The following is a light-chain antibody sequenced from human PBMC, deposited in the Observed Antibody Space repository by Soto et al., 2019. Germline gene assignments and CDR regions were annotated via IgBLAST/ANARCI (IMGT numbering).Light chain of an antibody. CDR3: QQYNTWPPEKT. CDR2: SSS. CDR1: QSVNRG. V-gene: IGKV3-15*01. Sequence: EKVIKQSPAAMSVSPGERDTLYCRASQSVNRGLAWYQQKPGQAPRLLIYSSSTRATGIPARFSGSGSGAEFTLTISSLQSEDSAVYYCQQYNTWPPEKTFGQGTKVEI. J-gene: IGKJ1*01.